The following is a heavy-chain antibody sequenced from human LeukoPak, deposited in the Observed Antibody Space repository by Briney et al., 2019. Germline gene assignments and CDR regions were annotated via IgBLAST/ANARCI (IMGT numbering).Heavy chain of an antibody. D-gene: IGHD2-8*01. V-gene: IGHV3-7*03. CDR1: GFTLSNHW. Sequence: GGSLRLSCAASGFTLSNHWMTWVRQVPGRGPEWVANVNRDGSETYYLDSVKGRFTISRDNAKSSLNLQMNSLRAEDTALYYCVRNNAMNVWGQGTAVIVSS. CDR2: VNRDGSET. J-gene: IGHJ6*02. CDR3: VRNNAMNV.